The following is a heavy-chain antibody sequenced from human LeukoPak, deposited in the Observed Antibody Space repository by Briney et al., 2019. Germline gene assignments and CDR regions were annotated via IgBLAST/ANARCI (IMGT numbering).Heavy chain of an antibody. J-gene: IGHJ4*02. CDR2: ISSSSSYI. Sequence: PGGSLRLSCAASGFTFSSYNMNWVRQAPGKGLEWVSSISSSSSYIYYADSVKGRFTISRDNAKNSLYLQMNSLRAEDTAVYYCARDRCTNGVCYPTLDYWGQGTLVTVSS. CDR1: GFTFSSYN. D-gene: IGHD2-8*01. CDR3: ARDRCTNGVCYPTLDY. V-gene: IGHV3-21*01.